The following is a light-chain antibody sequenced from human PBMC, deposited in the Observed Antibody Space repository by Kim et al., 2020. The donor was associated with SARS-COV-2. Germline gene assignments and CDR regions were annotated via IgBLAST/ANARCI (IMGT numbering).Light chain of an antibody. Sequence: QLVLTQPPSASGTPGQRVTISCSGSSSNIGSNTVNWYHQLPGTAPKLLIYSNNQRPSGVPDRFSGSKSGTSASLAISGLQSEDEADYYCAAWDDSLNGAVFGGGTQLTVL. J-gene: IGLJ7*01. CDR3: AAWDDSLNGAV. CDR1: SSNIGSNT. CDR2: SNN. V-gene: IGLV1-44*01.